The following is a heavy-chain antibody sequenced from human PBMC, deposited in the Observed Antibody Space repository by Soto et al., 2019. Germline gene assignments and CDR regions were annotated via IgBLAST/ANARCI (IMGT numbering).Heavy chain of an antibody. Sequence: SETLSLTCTVSGGSISSYYWSWIRQPPGKGLEWIGYIYYSGSTNYNPSLKSRVTISVDTSKNQFSLKLSSVTAADTAVYYCARVGGELLVLSDYGMDVWGQGTTVTVSS. CDR3: ARVGGELLVLSDYGMDV. V-gene: IGHV4-59*01. CDR1: GGSISSYY. J-gene: IGHJ6*02. D-gene: IGHD3-10*01. CDR2: IYYSGST.